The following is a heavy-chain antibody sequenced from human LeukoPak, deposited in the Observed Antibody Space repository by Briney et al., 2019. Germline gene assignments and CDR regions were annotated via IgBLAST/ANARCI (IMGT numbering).Heavy chain of an antibody. CDR2: IRYDGSDK. CDR1: GFTFSRYG. D-gene: IGHD5-24*01. V-gene: IGHV3-30*02. CDR3: ASLDGYNYD. J-gene: IGHJ4*02. Sequence: GGSLRLSCAASGFTFSRYGMHWVRQAPGKGLDWVAFIRYDGSDKYYADSVKGRFTISRDNSKNTLNLQMNSLRAEDTAVYYCASLDGYNYDWGQGTLVTVSS.